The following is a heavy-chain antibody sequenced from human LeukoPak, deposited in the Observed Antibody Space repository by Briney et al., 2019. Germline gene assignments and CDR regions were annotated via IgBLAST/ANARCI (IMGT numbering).Heavy chain of an antibody. J-gene: IGHJ5*02. Sequence: GGPLRLSCVASGFTFSSYAMSWVRQAPGKGLEWVPSISDSGGTTNYLDSVRGRFTISRDNSKNTLYLQMNSLRAEDTAIYSCARDIRGSGNYGWFDPWGQGTLVTVSS. CDR2: ISDSGGTT. V-gene: IGHV3-23*01. CDR1: GFTFSSYA. CDR3: ARDIRGSGNYGWFDP. D-gene: IGHD3-10*01.